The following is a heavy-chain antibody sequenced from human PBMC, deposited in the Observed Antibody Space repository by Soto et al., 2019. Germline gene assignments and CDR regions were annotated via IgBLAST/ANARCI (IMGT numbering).Heavy chain of an antibody. Sequence: EVQLVESGGGLVKPGGSLRLSCAASGFTFSSYSMNWVRQAPGKGLEWVSSISSSSSYIYYADSVKGRFTISRDNAKNSLYLQMNSLSAEDTAVYYCARDSRPHSWFDPWGQGTLVTVSS. J-gene: IGHJ5*02. CDR1: GFTFSSYS. CDR3: ARDSRPHSWFDP. V-gene: IGHV3-21*01. CDR2: ISSSSSYI.